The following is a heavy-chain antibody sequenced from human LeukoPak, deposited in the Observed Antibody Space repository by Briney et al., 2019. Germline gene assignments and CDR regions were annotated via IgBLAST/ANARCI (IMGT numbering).Heavy chain of an antibody. J-gene: IGHJ5*02. V-gene: IGHV1-2*02. CDR3: ARSVDTANNWFDP. Sequence: ASVKVSCKASGYTFTGYYMYWVRQAPGQGLEWMGWINPNSGGTKYAQKFQGRVTMTRDTSISTAYMELSGLRSDDTAVYYCARSVDTANNWFDPRGQGTLVTVSS. D-gene: IGHD5-18*01. CDR2: INPNSGGT. CDR1: GYTFTGYY.